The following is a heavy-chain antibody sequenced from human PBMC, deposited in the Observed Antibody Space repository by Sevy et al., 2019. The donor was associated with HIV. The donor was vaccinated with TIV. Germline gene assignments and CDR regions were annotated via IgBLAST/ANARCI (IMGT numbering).Heavy chain of an antibody. CDR3: ARDLNYYYGMDV. Sequence: GGSLRLSCAASGFTFSSYVMHWVRQAPGKGLEWVAVISYDGSNKYYADSVKGRFTISRDNSKNTLYLQMNSLRAEDTAVYYCARDLNYYYGMDVWGQGTTVTVSS. CDR2: ISYDGSNK. CDR1: GFTFSSYV. V-gene: IGHV3-30-3*01. J-gene: IGHJ6*02.